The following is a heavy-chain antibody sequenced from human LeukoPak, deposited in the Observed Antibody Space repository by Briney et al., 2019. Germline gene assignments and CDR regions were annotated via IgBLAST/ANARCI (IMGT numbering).Heavy chain of an antibody. V-gene: IGHV4-61*05. Sequence: PSETLSLTCTVSGGSITSSSHYWGWIRQPPGKGLEWIGYIYYSGSTNYNPSLKSRVTISVDTSKNQFSLKLSSVTAADTAVYYCARDRHTIAAAVHNWFDPWGQGTLVTVSS. CDR2: IYYSGST. CDR3: ARDRHTIAAAVHNWFDP. CDR1: GGSITSSSHY. J-gene: IGHJ5*02. D-gene: IGHD6-13*01.